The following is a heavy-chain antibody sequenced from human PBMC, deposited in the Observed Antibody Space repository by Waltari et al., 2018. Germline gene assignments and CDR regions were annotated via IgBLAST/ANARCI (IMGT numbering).Heavy chain of an antibody. V-gene: IGHV1-3*01. Sequence: QVQLVQSGAEVKKPGASVKVSCKASGYTFTSYAMHWVRQAPGQRLEWMGWINAGNGNTKDSQKFQGRVTITRDTSASTAYMELSSLRSEDTAVYYCASSYSSSPGRYYYYGMDVWGQGTTVIVSS. D-gene: IGHD6-6*01. CDR2: INAGNGNT. J-gene: IGHJ6*02. CDR3: ASSYSSSPGRYYYYGMDV. CDR1: GYTFTSYA.